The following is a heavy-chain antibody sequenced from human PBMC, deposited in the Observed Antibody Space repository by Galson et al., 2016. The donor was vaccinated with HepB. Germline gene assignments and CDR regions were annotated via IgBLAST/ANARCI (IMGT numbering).Heavy chain of an antibody. CDR3: ARDGGSYHHLDH. CDR2: ISIDGSNT. J-gene: IGHJ4*02. Sequence: SLRLSCAASGFSFSSNSIHWVRRAPGKGLVWVSRISIDGSNTGYAEFGKGRFTISRDNSQKTVCLQMNSLRAEDTAVYYCARDGGSYHHLDHWGQGTLVTVSS. CDR1: GFSFSSNS. D-gene: IGHD1-26*01. V-gene: IGHV3-74*01.